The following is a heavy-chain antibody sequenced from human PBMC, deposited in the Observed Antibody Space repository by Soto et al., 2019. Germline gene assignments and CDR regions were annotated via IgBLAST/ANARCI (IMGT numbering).Heavy chain of an antibody. D-gene: IGHD1-7*01. CDR2: ISWNSGSI. CDR3: AKDFRRGLTGTIDY. J-gene: IGHJ4*02. V-gene: IGHV3-9*01. Sequence: EVQLVESGGGLVQPGRSLRLSCAASGFTFDDYAMHWVRQAPGKGLEWVSGISWNSGSIGYADSVKGRFIISRDNAKNSLYLQMNSLRAEDTALYYCAKDFRRGLTGTIDYWGQGTLVTVSS. CDR1: GFTFDDYA.